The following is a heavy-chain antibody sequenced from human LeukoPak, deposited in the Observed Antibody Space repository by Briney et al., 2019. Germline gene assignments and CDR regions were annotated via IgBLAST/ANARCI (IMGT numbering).Heavy chain of an antibody. Sequence: SETLSLTCAVSGGAISGRRDYWGWIRQPPGKGLEWIASIYYSGSTHYNPSLKSRVTISVDTSRNQFSLELRTATAADTAVYYCARHYSGDLYYFDYWGQGTLVTVSS. CDR1: GGAISGRRDY. CDR3: ARHYSGDLYYFDY. J-gene: IGHJ4*02. V-gene: IGHV4-39*01. CDR2: IYYSGST. D-gene: IGHD4-17*01.